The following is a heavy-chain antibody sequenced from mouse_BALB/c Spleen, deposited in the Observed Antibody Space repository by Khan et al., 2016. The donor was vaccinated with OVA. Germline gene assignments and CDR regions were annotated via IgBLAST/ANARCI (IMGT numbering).Heavy chain of an antibody. Sequence: EVRLVESGGGLVQPGGSRKLSCAASGFTFSSFGMHWVRQAPEKGLEWVAYISSDSITLYYAYTVKGRFIISRYNPRNTLFLQMTSLRSEDTAIYYCARGNWAWFAYWGPGTLVTVSA. CDR2: ISSDSITL. J-gene: IGHJ3*01. CDR1: GFTFSSFG. D-gene: IGHD4-1*01. V-gene: IGHV5-17*02. CDR3: ARGNWAWFAY.